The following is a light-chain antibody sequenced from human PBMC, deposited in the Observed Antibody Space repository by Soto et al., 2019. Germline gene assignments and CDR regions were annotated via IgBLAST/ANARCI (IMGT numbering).Light chain of an antibody. V-gene: IGLV2-14*01. CDR1: SSDIGGYNY. CDR3: MSYVDSTSTHWV. J-gene: IGLJ3*02. CDR2: EVS. Sequence: QSALTQPASVSGSPGQSITISCTGTSSDIGGYNYVSWYQQHPGKAPKLMIYEVSNRPSGVYNRFSGSKSGNTASLTISGLQAEDEAYYYCMSYVDSTSTHWVLGGGTKLTVL.